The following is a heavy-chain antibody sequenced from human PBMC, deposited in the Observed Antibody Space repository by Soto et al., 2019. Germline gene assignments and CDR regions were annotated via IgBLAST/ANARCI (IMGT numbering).Heavy chain of an antibody. V-gene: IGHV1-46*01. J-gene: IGHJ5*02. Sequence: ASLKVSCKASGGTFSSYYMHWVRQAPGQGLEWMGIINPSGGSTSYAQKFQGRVTMTRDTSTSTVYMELSSLRSEDTAVYYCARDPRYCGGDCYVLDPWGQGTLVTVSS. CDR1: GGTFSSYY. CDR3: ARDPRYCGGDCYVLDP. CDR2: INPSGGST. D-gene: IGHD2-21*02.